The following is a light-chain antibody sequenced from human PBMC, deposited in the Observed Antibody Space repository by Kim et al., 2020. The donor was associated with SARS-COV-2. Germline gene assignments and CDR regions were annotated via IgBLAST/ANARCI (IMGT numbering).Light chain of an antibody. CDR1: QSVCSS. J-gene: IGKJ4*01. V-gene: IGKV3-11*01. CDR2: DAS. CDR3: QQRSSWPLP. Sequence: LFPGERAPHSCRARQSVCSSLALYQHKLGQAPRLVIYDASNRATGIPAKISGSVSKTDFTLTISSLDPEDFAFYYCQQRSSWPLPFGGGTKVDIK.